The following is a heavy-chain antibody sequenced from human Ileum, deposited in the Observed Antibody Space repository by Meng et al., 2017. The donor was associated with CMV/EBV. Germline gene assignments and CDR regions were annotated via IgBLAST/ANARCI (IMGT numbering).Heavy chain of an antibody. D-gene: IGHD7-27*01. CDR3: ARDVWGFDY. V-gene: IGHV1-18*04. CDR1: GTSFTDPN. CDR2: ISLANGQT. J-gene: IGHJ4*02. Sequence: QVPPLQAGAVWRRPGASVNSPAKTPGTSFTDPNMGWVRPPPGQGLEWVGWISLANGQTVYGHKVQGRVTVTTDTSTSTAYMELRSLRSDDTAMYYCARDVWGFDYWGQGTLVTVSS.